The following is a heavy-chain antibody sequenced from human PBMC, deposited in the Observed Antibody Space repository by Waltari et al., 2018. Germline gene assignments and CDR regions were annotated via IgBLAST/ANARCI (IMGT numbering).Heavy chain of an antibody. CDR2: IIPFLGIS. J-gene: IGHJ4*02. D-gene: IGHD1-1*01. CDR3: ARSGEMKGTVDY. Sequence: QVQLVQSGAEVKKPGSSLKVSCKASGGPLSSYTVTWVRQAPGQGLEWMGSIIPFLGISKYAQSLQARRKITVDQSTNTGYMELKSLRPEDTGVYYCARSGEMKGTVDYWGQGTLVTVSS. CDR1: GGPLSSYT. V-gene: IGHV1-69*02.